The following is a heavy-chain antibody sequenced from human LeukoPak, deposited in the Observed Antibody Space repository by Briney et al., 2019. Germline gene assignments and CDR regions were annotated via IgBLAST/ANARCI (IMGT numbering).Heavy chain of an antibody. CDR1: GYPISSGYY. V-gene: IGHV4-38-2*01. CDR3: ARHEYGAVGY. J-gene: IGHJ4*02. CDR2: IYHSGST. Sequence: PSETLSLTCAVSGYPISSGYYWGWIRPPPGKGLEWIGSIYHSGSTYYNPSLKSRVTISVDTSKNQFSLKLSSVTAADTAVYYCARHEYGAVGYWGQGTLVTVSS. D-gene: IGHD4/OR15-4a*01.